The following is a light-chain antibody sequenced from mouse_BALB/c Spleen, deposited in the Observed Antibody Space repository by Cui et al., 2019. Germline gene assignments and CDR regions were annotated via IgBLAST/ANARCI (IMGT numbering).Light chain of an antibody. CDR3: QQWSSNPLT. J-gene: IGKJ5*01. CDR1: SSVSY. CDR2: LTS. Sequence: IVLTQSPSLLSASAGEKVTMTCSASSSVSYMYWYQQKPRSSPKPWIYLTSNLASGVPARFSGSGSGTSYSLTISSMEAEDAATYYCQQWSSNPLTFGAGTKLELK. V-gene: IGKV4-68*01.